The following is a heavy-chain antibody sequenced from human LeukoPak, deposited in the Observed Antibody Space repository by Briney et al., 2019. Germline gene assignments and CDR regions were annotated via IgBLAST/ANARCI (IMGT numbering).Heavy chain of an antibody. CDR1: GGSISSNNW. CDR3: ANKRNAAPYYFDY. D-gene: IGHD6-25*01. CDR2: IYHSGST. V-gene: IGHV4-4*02. J-gene: IGHJ4*02. Sequence: SETLSLTCAVSGGSISSNNWWSWVRQPPGKGLEWIGEIYHSGSTNYNPSLMRPVTISVDKSKNQFSLKLSSVTAAGTAVYYCANKRNAAPYYFDYWGQGTLVTVSS.